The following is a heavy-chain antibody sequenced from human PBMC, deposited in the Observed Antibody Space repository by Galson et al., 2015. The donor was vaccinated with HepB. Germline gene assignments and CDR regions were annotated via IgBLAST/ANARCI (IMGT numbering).Heavy chain of an antibody. CDR3: ARGLLRLIDY. Sequence: SLRLSCAASGFTFSSYSMNWVRQAPGKGLEWLSYTNTISTTMYSAASVRGRFTISSDTANTSLYLQMNSLRAEDTAGYYWARGLLRLIDYWGQGTLVTVSS. J-gene: IGHJ4*02. CDR1: GFTFSSYS. D-gene: IGHD1-26*01. CDR2: TNTISTTM. V-gene: IGHV3-48*01.